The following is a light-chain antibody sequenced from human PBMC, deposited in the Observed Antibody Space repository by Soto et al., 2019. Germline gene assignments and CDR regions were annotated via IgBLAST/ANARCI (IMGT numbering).Light chain of an antibody. Sequence: DIQMTQSPSSLSASVGETITITCRASQSISSSLNWFQHSPGQPPKLLLFAASNLHAGFPPRVSGSGSGTSFSLPIRSLQPEDVATSYCQQSFNLPRTFGQGTRVEFK. CDR3: QQSFNLPRT. CDR1: QSISSS. J-gene: IGKJ1*01. V-gene: IGKV1-39*01. CDR2: AAS.